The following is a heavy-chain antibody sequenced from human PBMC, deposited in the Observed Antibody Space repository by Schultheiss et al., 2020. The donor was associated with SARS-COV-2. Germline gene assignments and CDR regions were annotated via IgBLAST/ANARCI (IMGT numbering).Heavy chain of an antibody. V-gene: IGHV3-30*07. J-gene: IGHJ6*02. D-gene: IGHD2-15*01. CDR1: GFTFSSYA. CDR2: ISYDGSNK. Sequence: GESLKISCAASGFTFSSYAMHWVRQAPGKGLEWVAVISYDGSNKYYAGSVKGRFTISRDNSKNTLYLQMNSLRAEDTAVYYCAREFGYCSGGSCYSYYYYGMDVWGQGTTVTVSS. CDR3: AREFGYCSGGSCYSYYYYGMDV.